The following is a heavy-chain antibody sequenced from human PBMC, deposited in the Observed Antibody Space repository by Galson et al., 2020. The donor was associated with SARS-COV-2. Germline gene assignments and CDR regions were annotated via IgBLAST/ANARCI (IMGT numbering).Heavy chain of an antibody. CDR1: GFTFRNSP. Sequence: QLGESLKISCEASGFTFRNSPMHCARQAPGKGLEWVAVISPDETIKGFAGSVKDRFTISRDNSANTLYLEMSSLSVDDTAIYYCAREGYSSGTAGIFNVWGQGTMVTVSS. CDR2: ISPDETIK. D-gene: IGHD6-19*01. V-gene: IGHV3-30-3*01. J-gene: IGHJ3*01. CDR3: AREGYSSGTAGIFNV.